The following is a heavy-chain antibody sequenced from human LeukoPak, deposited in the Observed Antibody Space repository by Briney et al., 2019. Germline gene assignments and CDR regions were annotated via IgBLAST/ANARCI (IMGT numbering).Heavy chain of an antibody. Sequence: GGSLRLSCTGSGFTFRSYAMSWVRQAPGKGLEWVGFMRSKGYGGTTEYAASVKGRFTISRDDSQTIAYLQMNSLKTEDTAVYFCTTPYCSGGTCYRSFDYWGQGTLVTVSS. CDR3: TTPYCSGGTCYRSFDY. D-gene: IGHD2-15*01. CDR2: MRSKGYGGTT. CDR1: GFTFRSYA. J-gene: IGHJ4*02. V-gene: IGHV3-49*04.